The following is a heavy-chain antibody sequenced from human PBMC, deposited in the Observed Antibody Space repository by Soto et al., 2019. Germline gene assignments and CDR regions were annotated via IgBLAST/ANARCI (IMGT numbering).Heavy chain of an antibody. CDR1: GYTFTSYD. CDR2: MNPNSGNT. V-gene: IGHV1-8*01. CDR3: ARVGSGGLLWFGELFYKDV. D-gene: IGHD3-10*01. Sequence: QVQLVQSGAEVKKPGASVKVSCKASGYTFTSYDINWVRQATGQGLEWMGWMNPNSGNTGYAQKFQGRVTMTRNTSISTAYMELSSLRSEDTAVYYCARVGSGGLLWFGELFYKDVWGKGTTVTVSS. J-gene: IGHJ6*03.